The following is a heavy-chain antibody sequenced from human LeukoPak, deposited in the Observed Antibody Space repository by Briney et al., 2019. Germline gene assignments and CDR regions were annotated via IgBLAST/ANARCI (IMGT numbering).Heavy chain of an antibody. D-gene: IGHD3-10*02. J-gene: IGHJ6*04. CDR3: AELGITMIGGV. CDR2: ISSSGSTI. Sequence: PGGSLRLSCAASGFTVSSNYMSWVRQPPGKGLEWVSYISSSGSTIYYADSVKGRFTISRDNAKNSLYLQMNSLRAEDTAVYYCAELGITMIGGVWGKGTTVTISS. CDR1: GFTVSSNY. V-gene: IGHV3-11*04.